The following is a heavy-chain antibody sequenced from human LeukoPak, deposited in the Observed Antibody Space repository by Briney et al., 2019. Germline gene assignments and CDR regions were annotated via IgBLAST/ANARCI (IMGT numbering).Heavy chain of an antibody. J-gene: IGHJ6*03. CDR1: GGTFSSYA. D-gene: IGHD6-6*01. CDR2: IIPIFGTA. V-gene: IGHV1-69*05. CDR3: ARDWGAARSYYYYYMDV. Sequence: SVKVSCKASGGTFSSYAISWVRQAPGQGLEWMGRIIPIFGTANYAQKFQGRVTITTDESTSTAYMELSSLRSEDTAVYYCARDWGAARSYYYYYMDVWGKGATVTVSS.